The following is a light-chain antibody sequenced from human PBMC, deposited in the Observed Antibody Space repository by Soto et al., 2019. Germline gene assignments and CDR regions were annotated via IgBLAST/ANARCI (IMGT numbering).Light chain of an antibody. CDR3: CSYAGSSTV. Sequence: QSALTQPASVYGSPGQSITISCTGTSSDVGSYNLVSWYQQHPGKAPKLMIYEGSKRPSGVSNRFSGSKSGNTASLTISGLQAEDEADYYCCSYAGSSTVFGTGTKVTV. J-gene: IGLJ1*01. CDR1: SSDVGSYNL. V-gene: IGLV2-23*01. CDR2: EGS.